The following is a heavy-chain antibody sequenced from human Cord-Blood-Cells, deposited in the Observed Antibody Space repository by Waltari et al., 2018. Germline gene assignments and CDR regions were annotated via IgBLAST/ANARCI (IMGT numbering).Heavy chain of an antibody. Sequence: EVQLVESGGGLVQPGGSLRLSCAASGFTFSSYWLSWVPQAPGKGLEWVANIKQDGSEKYYVDSVKGRFTISRDNAKNSLYLQMNSLRAEDTAVYYCARDRVGADAFDIWGQGTMVTVSS. CDR2: IKQDGSEK. J-gene: IGHJ3*02. CDR3: ARDRVGADAFDI. D-gene: IGHD1-26*01. CDR1: GFTFSSYW. V-gene: IGHV3-7*01.